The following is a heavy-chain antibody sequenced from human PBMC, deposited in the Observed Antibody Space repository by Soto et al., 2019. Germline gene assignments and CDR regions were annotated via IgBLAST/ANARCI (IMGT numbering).Heavy chain of an antibody. V-gene: IGHV3-23*01. CDR1: GFTFSSYA. J-gene: IGHJ4*02. CDR2: ISGSGGST. CDR3: AKRASRNERGRSPPFVVVPAAMGPFDY. D-gene: IGHD2-2*01. Sequence: GGSLRLSCAASGFTFSSYAMSWVRQAPGKGLEWVSAISGSGGSTYYADSVKGRFTISRDNSKNTLYLQMNSLRAEDTAVYYCAKRASRNERGRSPPFVVVPAAMGPFDYWGQGTLVTVSS.